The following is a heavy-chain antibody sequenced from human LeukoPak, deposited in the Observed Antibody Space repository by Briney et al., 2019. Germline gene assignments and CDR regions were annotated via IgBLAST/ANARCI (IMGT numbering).Heavy chain of an antibody. CDR1: GFTFSSYW. V-gene: IGHV3-7*03. CDR2: IKQDGSKK. Sequence: GGSLRLSCAASGFTFSSYWISWVRQAPGKGLEWVANIKQDGSKKYYVDSVKGRFTISRDNAENSLYLQMNSLRVEDTAVYYCAKDKDPYYYYGMDVWGQGTTVTVSS. J-gene: IGHJ6*02. CDR3: AKDKDPYYYYGMDV.